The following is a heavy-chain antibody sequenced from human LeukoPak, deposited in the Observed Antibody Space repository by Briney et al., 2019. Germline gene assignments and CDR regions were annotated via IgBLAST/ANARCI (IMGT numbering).Heavy chain of an antibody. Sequence: GRTLRLSCAASGFTFSSYAMHWVRQAPGKGLEWVALIPYDGSNKYYADSVKGRFTVSRDNSKNTLYLQMNSLRAEDTAVYYCAELGITMIGGVWGKGTTVTISS. V-gene: IGHV3-30*04. CDR1: GFTFSSYA. J-gene: IGHJ6*04. CDR2: IPYDGSNK. D-gene: IGHD3-10*02. CDR3: AELGITMIGGV.